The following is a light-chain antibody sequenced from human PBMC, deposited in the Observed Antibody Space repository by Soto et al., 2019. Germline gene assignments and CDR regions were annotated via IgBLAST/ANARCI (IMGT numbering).Light chain of an antibody. CDR1: QSIRSY. CDR2: GTS. CDR3: QQSYSTPYT. J-gene: IGKJ2*01. Sequence: DIQMTQSPSSLSASVGDRVTITCRASQSIRSYLNWYQQKPGKAPQVMIYGTSSLQSGVPSRFSGSGSGPDFTLTISSLHPEDFATYYCQQSYSTPYTFGQGTKLEIK. V-gene: IGKV1-39*01.